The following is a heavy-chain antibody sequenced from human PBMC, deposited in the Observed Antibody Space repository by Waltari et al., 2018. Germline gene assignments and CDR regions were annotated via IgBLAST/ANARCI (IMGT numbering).Heavy chain of an antibody. CDR1: GFTFSSYA. Sequence: EVQLLESGGGLVQPGGSLRLSCAASGFTFSSYAMSWVRQAPGKGLGWVSVIYSGGSSTYYADSVKGRFTISRDNSKNTLYLQMNSLRAEDTAVYYCAKQTYGGDGGNWGQGTLVTVSS. D-gene: IGHD2-21*02. CDR3: AKQTYGGDGGN. V-gene: IGHV3-23*03. J-gene: IGHJ4*02. CDR2: IYSGGSST.